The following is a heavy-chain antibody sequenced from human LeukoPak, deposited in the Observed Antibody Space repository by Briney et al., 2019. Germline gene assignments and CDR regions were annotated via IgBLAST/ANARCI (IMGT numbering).Heavy chain of an antibody. Sequence: GGSLRLSCAASGFTFSSYGMSWVRQAPGKGLEWVSAISGSGGSTYYADSVKGRFTISRDNSKNTLYLQMNSLRAEDTAVYYCAKWRRWLQFFDYWGQGTLVTVSS. D-gene: IGHD5-24*01. CDR3: AKWRRWLQFFDY. V-gene: IGHV3-23*01. J-gene: IGHJ4*02. CDR1: GFTFSSYG. CDR2: ISGSGGST.